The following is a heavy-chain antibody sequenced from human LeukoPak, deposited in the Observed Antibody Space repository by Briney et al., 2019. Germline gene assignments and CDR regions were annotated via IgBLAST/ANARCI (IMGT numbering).Heavy chain of an antibody. CDR3: AKDSRRRKTYYYDSSALYFFDY. CDR1: GFTFDDYA. Sequence: GGSLRLSCVASGFTFDDYAMHWVRQAPGKGLEWVSGISWNSGSIGYADSVKGRFTISRDNSKNTLYMKMNSLRAEDTAVYYCAKDSRRRKTYYYDSSALYFFDYWGQGTLVTVSS. CDR2: ISWNSGSI. D-gene: IGHD3-22*01. V-gene: IGHV3-9*01. J-gene: IGHJ4*02.